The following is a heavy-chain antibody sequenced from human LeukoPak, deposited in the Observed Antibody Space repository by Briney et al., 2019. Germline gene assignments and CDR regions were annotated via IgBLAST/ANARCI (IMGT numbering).Heavy chain of an antibody. CDR3: ARAQEGSYYSHYFDY. CDR1: GFTFSSYE. CDR2: ISSSGSTI. D-gene: IGHD1-26*01. V-gene: IGHV3-48*03. Sequence: PGGSLRLSCAASGFTFSSYEMNWVRQAPGKGLEWVSYISSSGSTIYYADSVKGRFTISRDNAKNSLYLRMNSLRAEDTAVYYCARAQEGSYYSHYFDYWGQGALVTVSS. J-gene: IGHJ4*02.